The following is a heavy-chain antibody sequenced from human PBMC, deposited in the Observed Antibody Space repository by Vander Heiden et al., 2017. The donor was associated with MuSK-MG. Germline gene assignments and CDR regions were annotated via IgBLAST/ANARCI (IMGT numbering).Heavy chain of an antibody. V-gene: IGHV3-7*01. CDR1: GFTFSSYW. D-gene: IGHD6-19*01. J-gene: IGHJ4*02. Sequence: CAASGFTFSSYWMSWVRQAPGKGLEWVANIKQDGSEKYYVDSVKGRGTISRDNAKNSLYLQMKSRRAEETAVYYWARAPPEGSGWDEGWDYFDYWGQGTMVTVSS. CDR2: IKQDGSEK. CDR3: ARAPPEGSGWDEGWDYFDY.